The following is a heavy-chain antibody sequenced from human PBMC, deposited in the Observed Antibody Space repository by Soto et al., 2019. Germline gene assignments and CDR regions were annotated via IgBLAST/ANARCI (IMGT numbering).Heavy chain of an antibody. V-gene: IGHV3-30-3*01. J-gene: IGHJ3*02. Sequence: QVQLVESGGGVVQPGRSLRLSCAASGFTFSSYAMHWVRQAPGKGLEWVAVISYDGSDKYYADSVKGRFTISRDNSKNTLYLQMNSLRAEDTAVYYCARFYRVVTYDAFDIWGQGTMVTVSS. CDR3: ARFYRVVTYDAFDI. CDR2: ISYDGSDK. D-gene: IGHD2-15*01. CDR1: GFTFSSYA.